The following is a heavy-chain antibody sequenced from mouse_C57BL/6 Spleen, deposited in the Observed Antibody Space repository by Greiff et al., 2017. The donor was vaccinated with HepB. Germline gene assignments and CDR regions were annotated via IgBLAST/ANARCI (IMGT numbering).Heavy chain of an antibody. D-gene: IGHD3-2*02. CDR1: GYTFTDYY. V-gene: IGHV1-26*01. CDR3: AREGTAQADY. Sequence: EVQLQQSGPELVKPGASVKISCKASGYTFTDYYMNWVKQSHGKSLEWVGDINPNNGGTSYNQKFKGKATLTVDKSSSTAYMELRILTSEDSAVYYCAREGTAQADYWGQGTTLTVSS. J-gene: IGHJ2*01. CDR2: INPNNGGT.